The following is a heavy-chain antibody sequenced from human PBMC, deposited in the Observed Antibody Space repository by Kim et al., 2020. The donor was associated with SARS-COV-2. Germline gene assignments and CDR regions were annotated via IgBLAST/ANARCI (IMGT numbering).Heavy chain of an antibody. J-gene: IGHJ6*02. CDR3: AKGIDVDYYDSSGYYHHYYYYYGMDV. V-gene: IGHV3-23*01. Sequence: GGSLRLSCAASGFTFSSYAMSWVRQAPGKGLEWVSAISGSGGSTYYADSVKGRFTISRDNSKNTLYLQMNSLRAEDTAVYYCAKGIDVDYYDSSGYYHHYYYYYGMDVWGQGTTVTVSS. D-gene: IGHD3-22*01. CDR2: ISGSGGST. CDR1: GFTFSSYA.